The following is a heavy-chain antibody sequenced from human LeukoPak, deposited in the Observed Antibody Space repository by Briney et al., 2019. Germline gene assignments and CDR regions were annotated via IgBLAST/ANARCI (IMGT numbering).Heavy chain of an antibody. CDR3: ARGCSSTNCYNSFEGY. V-gene: IGHV4-30-2*01. CDR2: IYHSGST. Sequence: SETLSLTCTVSGGSITSGGYYWSWIRQPPGKGLEWIGYIYHSGSTYYNPSLKSRVTISVDRSKNQFSLKLSSVTAADTAVYYCARGCSSTNCYNSFEGYWGQGTLVTVSS. D-gene: IGHD2-2*02. J-gene: IGHJ4*02. CDR1: GGSITSGGYY.